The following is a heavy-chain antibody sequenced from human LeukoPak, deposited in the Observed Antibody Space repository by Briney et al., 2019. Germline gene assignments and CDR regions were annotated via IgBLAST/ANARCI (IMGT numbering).Heavy chain of an antibody. V-gene: IGHV1-8*01. CDR2: MNPNRGNT. CDR3: ERGLLWFGGLSYYYYYGMDV. D-gene: IGHD3-10*01. J-gene: IGHJ6*02. Sequence: ASVKVSFKASGYTFTSYDINGVRQATGQGLAGMGWMNPNRGNTGYAQKFQGRVTMTRNTSISTIYMELSSLRSEDTAVYYCERGLLWFGGLSYYYYYGMDVWGQGTTVTVSS. CDR1: GYTFTSYD.